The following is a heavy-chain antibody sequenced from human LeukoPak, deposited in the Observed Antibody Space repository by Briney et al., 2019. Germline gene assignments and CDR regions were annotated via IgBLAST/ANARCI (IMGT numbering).Heavy chain of an antibody. Sequence: GGSLRLSCAASGFTLSIASMGWVRQAPGEGLEWVGRIKSKTDGGTTDYAAPVKGRFTISRDDSKNTLYLQMNSLKTEDTAVYYCSTEMATTESDYWGQGTLVTVSS. D-gene: IGHD5-12*01. CDR1: GFTLSIAS. J-gene: IGHJ4*02. V-gene: IGHV3-15*01. CDR3: STEMATTESDY. CDR2: IKSKTDGGTT.